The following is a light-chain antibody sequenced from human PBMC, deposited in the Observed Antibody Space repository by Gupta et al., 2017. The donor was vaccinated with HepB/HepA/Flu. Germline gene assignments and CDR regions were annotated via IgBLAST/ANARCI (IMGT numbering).Light chain of an antibody. CDR1: QSLLHSNGYNY. CDR3: IQALQTPYT. Sequence: DIVMTQSPSSLPVTPGEPASISCRSSQSLLHSNGYNYLDWYLQKPGQSPQLLIYLVFNRASGVPDRFSGSGSGTDFTLRIIRVEAEDVGVYYCIQALQTPYTFGQGTKLEIK. J-gene: IGKJ2*01. CDR2: LVF. V-gene: IGKV2-28*01.